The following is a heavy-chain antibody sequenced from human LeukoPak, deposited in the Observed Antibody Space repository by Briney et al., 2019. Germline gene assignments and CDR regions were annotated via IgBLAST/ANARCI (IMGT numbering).Heavy chain of an antibody. J-gene: IGHJ4*02. CDR1: GYSFTSYW. Sequence: GESLKIYCKGSGYSFTSYWIGWVRQMPGKGLEWMGIIYPGDSDTRYSPSFQGQVTISADKSISTAYLQWSSLKASDTAMYYCARPTYYYDSSGYYNTLIDHWGQGTLVTVSS. V-gene: IGHV5-51*01. CDR3: ARPTYYYDSSGYYNTLIDH. D-gene: IGHD3-22*01. CDR2: IYPGDSDT.